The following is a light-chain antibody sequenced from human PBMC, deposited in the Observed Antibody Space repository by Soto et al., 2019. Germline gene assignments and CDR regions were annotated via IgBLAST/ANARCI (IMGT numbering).Light chain of an antibody. CDR3: QKCGIAPFS. V-gene: IGKV3-15*01. CDR1: QRVSTT. CDR2: GAS. J-gene: IGKJ4*01. Sequence: EIVMTQSPATLSVSPGQRASLSCRASQRVSTTVAWYHQKPGQAPRLLVYGASTRATGIPARFSGSGAGTDFTLTITSLQSEDVATYYCQKCGIAPFSFGGGTKVELK.